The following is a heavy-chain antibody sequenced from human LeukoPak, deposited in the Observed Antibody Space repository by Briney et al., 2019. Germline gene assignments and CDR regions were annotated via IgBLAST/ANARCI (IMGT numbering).Heavy chain of an antibody. CDR2: INPNSGDT. D-gene: IGHD3-9*01. CDR3: ARDNYDILTGLNPWTY. J-gene: IGHJ4*02. Sequence: ASVKVSCKASGYTFIGYYMHWVRQAPGQGLEWMGRINPNSGDTNYAQKFQGRVTMTTDTSTSTAYMELRSLGSDDTAVYYCARDNYDILTGLNPWTYWGQGTLVTVSS. CDR1: GYTFIGYY. V-gene: IGHV1-2*02.